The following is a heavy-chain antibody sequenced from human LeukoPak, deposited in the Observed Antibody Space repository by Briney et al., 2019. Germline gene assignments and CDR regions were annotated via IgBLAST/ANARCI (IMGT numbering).Heavy chain of an antibody. J-gene: IGHJ4*02. V-gene: IGHV3-21*01. D-gene: IGHD5-12*01. CDR2: ISSSSSYI. Sequence: GGSLRLSCAASGFTFDDYAMHWVRQAPGKGLEWVSSISSSSSYIYYADSVKGRFTISRDNAKNSLYLQMNSLRAEDTAVYYCARDDIVATMTFDYWGQGTLVTVSS. CDR3: ARDDIVATMTFDY. CDR1: GFTFDDYA.